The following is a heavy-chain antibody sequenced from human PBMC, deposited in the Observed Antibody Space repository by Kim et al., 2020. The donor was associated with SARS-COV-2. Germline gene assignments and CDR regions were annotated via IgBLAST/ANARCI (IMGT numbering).Heavy chain of an antibody. J-gene: IGHJ6*02. V-gene: IGHV5-51*01. CDR3: ARHGVRGVTYYYYGMDV. CDR2: IYPGDSDT. D-gene: IGHD3-10*01. CDR1: GYSFNSYW. Sequence: GESLKISCKGSGYSFNSYWIGWVRQMPGKGLEWMGIIYPGDSDTKYSPSFQGQVTISADKSISTAYLQWSSLKASDTAMYYCARHGVRGVTYYYYGMDVWGQGTTVTVSS.